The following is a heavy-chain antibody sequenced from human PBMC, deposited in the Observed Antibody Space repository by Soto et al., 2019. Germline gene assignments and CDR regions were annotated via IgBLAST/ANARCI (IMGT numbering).Heavy chain of an antibody. CDR1: GYTFTSYH. CDR2: ISAYNGNT. D-gene: IGHD2-21*01. CDR3: AGDSPPPGE. Sequence: QVQLVQSGAEVKKPGASVKGSCKASGYTFTSYHITWVRQAPGQGLEGMGWISAYNGNTNYAQKLQGRVNMTTDTSTSTAYRELRSLRTDDTAMGSCAGDSPPPGEWGQGTLVTVSS. V-gene: IGHV1-18*01. J-gene: IGHJ4*02.